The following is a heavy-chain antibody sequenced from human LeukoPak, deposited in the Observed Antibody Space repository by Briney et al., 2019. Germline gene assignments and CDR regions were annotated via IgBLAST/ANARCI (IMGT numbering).Heavy chain of an antibody. CDR3: ARVPSYCSGGSCYSYNWFDP. Sequence: ASVKVSCKASGYTFTSYGISWVRQAPGQGLEWMGWISAYNGNTNYAQKLQGRVTMTTDTSTSTAYMELRSLRSDDTAVYYCARVPSYCSGGSCYSYNWFDPWGQGTLVTVSS. CDR2: ISAYNGNT. V-gene: IGHV1-18*01. J-gene: IGHJ5*02. D-gene: IGHD2-15*01. CDR1: GYTFTSYG.